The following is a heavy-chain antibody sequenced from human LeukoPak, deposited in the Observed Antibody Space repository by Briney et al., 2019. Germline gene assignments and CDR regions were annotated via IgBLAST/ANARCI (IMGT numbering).Heavy chain of an antibody. J-gene: IGHJ3*02. Sequence: SETLSLTCTVSGGSISSYYWSWIRQPPGKGLEWIGYIYYSGSTNYNPSLKSRVTISVDTSKNQFSLKLSSVTAADAAVYYCARGYYDSSGYYYRRYAFDIWGQGTMVTVSS. CDR1: GGSISSYY. D-gene: IGHD3-22*01. CDR3: ARGYYDSSGYYYRRYAFDI. V-gene: IGHV4-59*01. CDR2: IYYSGST.